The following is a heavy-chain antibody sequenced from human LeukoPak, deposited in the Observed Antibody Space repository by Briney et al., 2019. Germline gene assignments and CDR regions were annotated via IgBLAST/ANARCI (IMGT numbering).Heavy chain of an antibody. J-gene: IGHJ4*02. Sequence: AGRSLRLSCAASGFTFSSYGMHWVRQAPGKGLEWVAVIWYDGSNRYYADSVKGRFTISRDNSKNTLYLQMNSLRAEDTAVYYCAKETRGSYSDYWGQGTLVTVSS. D-gene: IGHD5-12*01. CDR3: AKETRGSYSDY. CDR1: GFTFSSYG. V-gene: IGHV3-33*06. CDR2: IWYDGSNR.